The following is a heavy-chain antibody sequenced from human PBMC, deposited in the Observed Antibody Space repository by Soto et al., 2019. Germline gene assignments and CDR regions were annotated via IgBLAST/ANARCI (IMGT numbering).Heavy chain of an antibody. CDR1: GFSLSNARMG. CDR2: IFSNDEK. Sequence: QVTLKESGPVLVKSTETLTLTCTVSGFSLSNARMGVSWIRQPPAKALEWLAHIFSNDEKSYSTSLKSRLTSSKDTSKSQVMLTMTNMDPVDTATYYCARIKDGYNAGDYYCAGMDVWGQGTTVTVSS. J-gene: IGHJ6*02. D-gene: IGHD5-12*01. CDR3: ARIKDGYNAGDYYCAGMDV. V-gene: IGHV2-26*01.